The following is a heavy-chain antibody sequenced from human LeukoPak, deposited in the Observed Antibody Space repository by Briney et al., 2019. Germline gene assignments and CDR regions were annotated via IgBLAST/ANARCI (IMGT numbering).Heavy chain of an antibody. CDR1: GFSFSSYW. V-gene: IGHV3-74*01. CDR2: INSDGSSV. D-gene: IGHD6-19*01. J-gene: IGHJ4*02. Sequence: GGSLRLSCAASGFSFSSYWMHWVRHGPGKGLVWVSRINSDGSSVTYVDSVKGRFTISRDNAENTLYLHMNSLRAEDTGVYYCARGAVVAGTVSIDYWGQGTLVTVSS. CDR3: ARGAVVAGTVSIDY.